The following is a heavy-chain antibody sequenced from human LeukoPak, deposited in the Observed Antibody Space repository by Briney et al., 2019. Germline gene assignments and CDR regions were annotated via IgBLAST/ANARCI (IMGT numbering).Heavy chain of an antibody. CDR2: ISAYNGNT. Sequence: GASVKVSCKASGYTFTSYGISWVRQAPGQGLEWMGWISAYNGNTNYAQKLQGRVTMTTDTSTITAYMELRSLRSDDTAVYYCARDCSSTSCYTLTFDYWGQGTLVTVSS. J-gene: IGHJ4*02. D-gene: IGHD2-2*02. CDR3: ARDCSSTSCYTLTFDY. CDR1: GYTFTSYG. V-gene: IGHV1-18*01.